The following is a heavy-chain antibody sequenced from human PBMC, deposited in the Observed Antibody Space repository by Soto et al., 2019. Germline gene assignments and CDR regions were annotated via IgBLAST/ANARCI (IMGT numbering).Heavy chain of an antibody. D-gene: IGHD3-10*01. V-gene: IGHV3-66*01. CDR3: ARDLITIPAQYGMDV. CDR1: GFTVSSNY. J-gene: IGHJ6*02. CDR2: IYSGGST. Sequence: GGSLRLSCAASGFTVSSNYMSWVRQAPGKGLEWVSVIYSGGSTYYADSVKGRFTISRDNSKNTLYLQMNSLRAEDTAVYYCARDLITIPAQYGMDVWGQGTTVTVSS.